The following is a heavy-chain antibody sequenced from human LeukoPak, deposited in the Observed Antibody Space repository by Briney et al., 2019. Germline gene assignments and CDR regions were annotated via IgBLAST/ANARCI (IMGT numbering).Heavy chain of an antibody. Sequence: PGGSLRLSCAASAFTFSTSAMTWVRRAPEKGLEWVSSISGSGANTYYADSVRGRFTISRDNSKNTLYLQMNSLRAEDTAVYYCARRDYGSGSHWFDPWGQGTLVTVSS. CDR3: ARRDYGSGSHWFDP. D-gene: IGHD3-10*01. J-gene: IGHJ5*02. CDR2: ISGSGANT. CDR1: AFTFSTSA. V-gene: IGHV3-23*01.